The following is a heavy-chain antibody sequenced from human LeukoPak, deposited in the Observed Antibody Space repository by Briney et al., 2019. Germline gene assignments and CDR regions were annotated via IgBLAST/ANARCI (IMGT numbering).Heavy chain of an antibody. CDR1: GFTVSSNY. Sequence: GGSLRLSCAASGFTVSSNYMNWVRQAPGKGLEWVSVIYSGGSTYYADSVKGRFTISRDNSKNTLYLQMNSLRAEDTAVYYCARGTHSSGWYFDYWGQGTLVTVSS. CDR3: ARGTHSSGWYFDY. D-gene: IGHD6-19*01. CDR2: IYSGGST. V-gene: IGHV3-53*01. J-gene: IGHJ4*02.